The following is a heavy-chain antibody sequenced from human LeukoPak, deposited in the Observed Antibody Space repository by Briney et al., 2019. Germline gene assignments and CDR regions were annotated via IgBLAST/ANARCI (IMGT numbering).Heavy chain of an antibody. CDR2: IYSSGTT. J-gene: IGHJ4*02. CDR3: ARGGDGYNYVDY. D-gene: IGHD5-24*01. Sequence: PSETLSLTCTVSTASLSGHYWSWIRQPPGKGLEWIAYIYSSGTTKYNPSLNSRVTISLDASKNQFSLNLTSVTAADTAVYYCARGGDGYNYVDYWGQGTLVTVSS. CDR1: TASLSGHY. V-gene: IGHV4-59*11.